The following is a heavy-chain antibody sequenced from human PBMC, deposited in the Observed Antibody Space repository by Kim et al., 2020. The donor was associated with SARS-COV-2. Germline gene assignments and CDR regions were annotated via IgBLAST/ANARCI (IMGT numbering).Heavy chain of an antibody. CDR2: IYYSGST. V-gene: IGHV4-39*02. Sequence: SETLSLTCTVSGGSISSSSYYWGWIRQPPGKGLEWIGSIYYSGSTYYNPSLKSRVTISVDTSKNQFSLKLSSVTAADTAVYYCARERPPTPTRAGMDVWGQGTTVTVSS. CDR3: ARERPPTPTRAGMDV. J-gene: IGHJ6*02. CDR1: GGSISSSSYY. D-gene: IGHD4-17*01.